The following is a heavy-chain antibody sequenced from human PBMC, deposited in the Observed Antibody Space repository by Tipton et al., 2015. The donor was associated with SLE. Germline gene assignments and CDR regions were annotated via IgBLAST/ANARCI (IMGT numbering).Heavy chain of an antibody. V-gene: IGHV4-34*01. D-gene: IGHD2-2*01. J-gene: IGHJ5*02. CDR1: GGSFSGYY. CDR2: INHSGST. CDR3: ARRRGLVVVVPAAMEGFDP. Sequence: TLSLTCAVYGGSFSGYYWGWIRQPPGKGLEWIGEINHSGSTNYNPSLKSRVTISVDTSKNQFSLKLSSVTAADTAVYYCARRRGLVVVVPAAMEGFDPWGQGTLVTVSS.